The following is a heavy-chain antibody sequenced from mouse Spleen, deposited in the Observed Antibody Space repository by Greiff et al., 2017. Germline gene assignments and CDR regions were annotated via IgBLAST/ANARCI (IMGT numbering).Heavy chain of an antibody. CDR1: GYAFSSSW. V-gene: IGHV1-82*01. D-gene: IGHD1-1*01. CDR3: ARGFITTVVATNDY. CDR2: IYPGDGDT. Sequence: LQESGPELVKPGASVKISCKASGYAFSSSWMNWVKQRPGKGLEWIGRIYPGDGDTNYNGKFKGKATLTADKSSSTAYMQLSSLTSEDSAVYFCARGFITTVVATNDYWGQGTTLTVSS. J-gene: IGHJ2*01.